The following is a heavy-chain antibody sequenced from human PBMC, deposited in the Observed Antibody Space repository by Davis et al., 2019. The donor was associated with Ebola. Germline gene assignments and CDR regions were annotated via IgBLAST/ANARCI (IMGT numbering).Heavy chain of an antibody. J-gene: IGHJ4*02. Sequence: PGGSLRLSCAVYGGSFSGYYWSWIRQPPGKGLEWIGSIYHSGSTYYNPSLKSRVTISVDTSKNQFSLKLSSVTAADTAVYYCARQTGSSGKVYWGQGTLITVSS. D-gene: IGHD3-10*01. V-gene: IGHV4-34*01. CDR3: ARQTGSSGKVY. CDR2: IYHSGST. CDR1: GGSFSGYY.